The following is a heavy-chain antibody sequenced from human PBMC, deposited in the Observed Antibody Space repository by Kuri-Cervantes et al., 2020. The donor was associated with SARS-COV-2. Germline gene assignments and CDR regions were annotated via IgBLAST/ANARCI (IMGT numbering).Heavy chain of an antibody. CDR1: GYTFTSYG. CDR3: ARDFGGPGYLPAVGFDY. D-gene: IGHD6-19*01. J-gene: IGHJ4*02. CDR2: ISAYNGNT. V-gene: IGHV1-18*01. Sequence: ASVKVSCKASGYTFTSYGISWVRQAPGQGLEWMGWISAYNGNTNYAQKLQGRVTVTTDTSTSTAYMELRSLRSDDTAVYYCARDFGGPGYLPAVGFDYWGQGTLVTVSS.